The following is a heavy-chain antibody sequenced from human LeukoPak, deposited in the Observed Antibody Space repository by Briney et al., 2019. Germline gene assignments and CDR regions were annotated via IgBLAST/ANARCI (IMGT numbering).Heavy chain of an antibody. CDR1: GYTFTSYY. V-gene: IGHV1-46*01. J-gene: IGHJ4*02. CDR3: ARERGGLVGATYVFDY. D-gene: IGHD1-26*01. CDR2: INPSGGST. Sequence: ASVKVSCKASGYTFTSYYMHWVRQAPGQGPEWMGIINPSGGSTSYAQKFQGRVTVTRDTSTSTVYMELSSLRSEDTAVYYCARERGGLVGATYVFDYWGQGTLVTVSS.